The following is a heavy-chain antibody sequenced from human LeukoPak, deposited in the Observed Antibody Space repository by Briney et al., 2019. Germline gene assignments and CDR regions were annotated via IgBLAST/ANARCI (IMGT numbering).Heavy chain of an antibody. J-gene: IGHJ6*03. CDR1: GFTFSSYG. CDR2: IRYDGSNK. D-gene: IGHD3-22*01. V-gene: IGHV3-30*02. Sequence: PGGSLRLSCAASGFTFSSYGMHWVRQAPGKGLEWVAFIRYDGSNKYYADSVKGRFTISRDNSKNTLYLQMNSLRAEDTAVYYCAKNNVEVVVIFYYYYMDVWGKGTTVTISS. CDR3: AKNNVEVVVIFYYYYMDV.